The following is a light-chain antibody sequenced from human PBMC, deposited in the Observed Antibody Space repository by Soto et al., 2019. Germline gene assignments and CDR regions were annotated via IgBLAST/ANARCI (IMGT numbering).Light chain of an antibody. V-gene: IGLV2-23*02. J-gene: IGLJ3*02. CDR3: CSYAGTTTFWV. Sequence: QSALTQPASVSGSPGQSITISCTGTSSDVGSYNLVSWYQQHPGKAPKLMIYEVYKRPSGVSSRFSGSKSGNTASLTISGLQAEDEADYYCCSYAGTTTFWVFGGGTKLT. CDR1: SSDVGSYNL. CDR2: EVY.